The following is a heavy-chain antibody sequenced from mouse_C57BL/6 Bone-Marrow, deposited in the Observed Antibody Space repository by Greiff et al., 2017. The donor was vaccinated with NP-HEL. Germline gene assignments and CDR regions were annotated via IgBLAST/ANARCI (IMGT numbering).Heavy chain of an antibody. J-gene: IGHJ2*01. V-gene: IGHV5-9*01. Sequence: EVKLVESGGGLVKPGGSLKLSCAASGFTFSSYTMSWVRQTPEKRLEWVATISGGGGNTYYPDSVKGRFTISRDNAKNTLYLQMSSLMSEGTALYYCARHYDGYLDYWGQGTTLTVSS. D-gene: IGHD2-3*01. CDR1: GFTFSSYT. CDR2: ISGGGGNT. CDR3: ARHYDGYLDY.